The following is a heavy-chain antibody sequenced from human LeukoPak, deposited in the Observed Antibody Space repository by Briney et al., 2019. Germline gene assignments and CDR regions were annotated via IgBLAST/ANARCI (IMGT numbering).Heavy chain of an antibody. CDR3: ARFPRENRGSALWDYYYGMDV. Sequence: GGSLRLSCAASGFTFSSYSMNWVRQAPGKGLEWVSSISSSSSYIYYADSVKGRFTIPRDNAKNSLYLQMNSLRAEDTAVYYCARFPRENRGSALWDYYYGMDVWGQGTTVTVSS. J-gene: IGHJ6*02. CDR1: GFTFSSYS. CDR2: ISSSSSYI. D-gene: IGHD3-16*01. V-gene: IGHV3-21*01.